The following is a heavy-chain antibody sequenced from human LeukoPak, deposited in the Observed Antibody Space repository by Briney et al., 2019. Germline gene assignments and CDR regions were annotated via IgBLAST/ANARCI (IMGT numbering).Heavy chain of an antibody. CDR2: ISYDGTNK. Sequence: PGGSLRLSCAASGFTFSGYGMHWVRQAPGKGLEWAAVISYDGTNKYYADSVKGRFTISRDNSKNTLSLQMNSLRAEDTAVYYCAKGTRYCSSTSCLTPYFDYWGQGALVTVSS. CDR3: AKGTRYCSSTSCLTPYFDY. J-gene: IGHJ4*02. D-gene: IGHD2-2*01. V-gene: IGHV3-30*18. CDR1: GFTFSGYG.